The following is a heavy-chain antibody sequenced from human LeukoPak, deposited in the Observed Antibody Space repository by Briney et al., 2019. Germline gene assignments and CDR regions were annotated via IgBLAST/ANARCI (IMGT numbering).Heavy chain of an antibody. D-gene: IGHD3-22*01. V-gene: IGHV4-4*02. CDR2: ISLSGLT. CDR1: GGSISSTNW. Sequence: SETLSLTCGVSGGSISSTNWYSWVRQPPGQGLEWIGEISLSGLTNYNPSLKSRVTMSVDTSKNQFSLKLSSVTAADTAVYYCARDGHLYYYDSSGYYHGAFDIWGQGTMVTVSS. CDR3: ARDGHLYYYDSSGYYHGAFDI. J-gene: IGHJ3*02.